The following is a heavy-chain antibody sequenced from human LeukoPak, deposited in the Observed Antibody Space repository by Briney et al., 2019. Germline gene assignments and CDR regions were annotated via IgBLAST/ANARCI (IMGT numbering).Heavy chain of an antibody. D-gene: IGHD3-16*01. Sequence: SQTLSLTCAISGDSVSSNSAAWNWIRQSPSRGLEWLGRTYYRSKWYNDYAVSVKSRITINPDTSKNQFSLKLSSVTAADTAVYYCARPQTGYDYVWGSYRLTAGEDYYYMDVWGKGTTVTISS. J-gene: IGHJ6*03. CDR3: ARPQTGYDYVWGSYRLTAGEDYYYMDV. CDR1: GDSVSSNSAA. V-gene: IGHV6-1*01. CDR2: TYYRSKWYN.